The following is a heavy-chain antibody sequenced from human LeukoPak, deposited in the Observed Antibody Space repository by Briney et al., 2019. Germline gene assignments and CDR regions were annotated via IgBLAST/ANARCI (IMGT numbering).Heavy chain of an antibody. J-gene: IGHJ4*02. D-gene: IGHD6-19*01. CDR2: ISDSGDRT. Sequence: GGSLRLSCAASGFAFSRQDMGWVRQAPGKGLEWVSAISDSGDRTYYVDSVKGRFTISRDNSKNTLYLQMNSLRADDTAVYYCAKDARRSSGWFFFDHWGQGILVTVSS. CDR1: GFAFSRQD. V-gene: IGHV3-23*01. CDR3: AKDARRSSGWFFFDH.